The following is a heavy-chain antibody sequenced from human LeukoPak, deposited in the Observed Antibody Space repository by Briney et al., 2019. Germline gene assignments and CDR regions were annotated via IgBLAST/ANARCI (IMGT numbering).Heavy chain of an antibody. CDR1: GYTFTSYY. CDR3: ARSYSGSYYILPGYFDY. CDR2: INPSGGST. J-gene: IGHJ4*02. Sequence: GASVKVSCKASGYTFTSYYMHWVRQAPGQGLEWMGLINPSGGSTSYAQKFQGRVTMTRDMSTSTVYMELTSLRSEDTAVYYCARSYSGSYYILPGYFDYWGQGTLVTVSS. V-gene: IGHV1-46*01. D-gene: IGHD1-26*01.